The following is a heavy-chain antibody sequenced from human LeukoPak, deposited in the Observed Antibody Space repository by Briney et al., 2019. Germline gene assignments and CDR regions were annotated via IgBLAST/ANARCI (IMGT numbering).Heavy chain of an antibody. J-gene: IGHJ4*02. CDR2: ISSNGGST. CDR1: GFTFSSYA. V-gene: IGHV3-64*04. D-gene: IGHD3-10*01. Sequence: PGGSLRLSCSASGFTFSSYAMRWVRQAPGKGLEYVSAISSNGGSTYYADSVKGRFTISRDISKSTLYLQMTSLRAEDTAVYYCAKDFHYYGSGSYWPTDSWGQGTLVTVSS. CDR3: AKDFHYYGSGSYWPTDS.